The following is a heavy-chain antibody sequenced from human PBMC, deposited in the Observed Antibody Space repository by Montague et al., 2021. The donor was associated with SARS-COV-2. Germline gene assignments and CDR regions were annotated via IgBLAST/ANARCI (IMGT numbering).Heavy chain of an antibody. Sequence: SETLSLTCTVSGDSISSTYYWSWIRQPAGKGLEWIGRIYISGSTNYNPSLKSRVTMSIDTSKNQFSLKLNYLTAADTAVYYCARGQQLDFDYWGQGTLVTVSS. CDR2: IYISGST. D-gene: IGHD6-13*01. J-gene: IGHJ4*02. V-gene: IGHV4-4*07. CDR1: GDSISSTYY. CDR3: ARGQQLDFDY.